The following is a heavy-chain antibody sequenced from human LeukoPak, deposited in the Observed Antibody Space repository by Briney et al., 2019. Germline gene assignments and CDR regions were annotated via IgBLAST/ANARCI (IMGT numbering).Heavy chain of an antibody. J-gene: IGHJ4*02. CDR2: ISGSGATT. D-gene: IGHD2-8*01. CDR3: AKERTNFDY. Sequence: GGSLRLSCAAYAFTFSVYAMTWVRQSPGKGLEWVSAISGSGATTYYADSVKGRFTISRDNSKNTLYLQMNSLRAEDTAVYYCAKERTNFDYWGQGTLVTVSS. CDR1: AFTFSVYA. V-gene: IGHV3-23*01.